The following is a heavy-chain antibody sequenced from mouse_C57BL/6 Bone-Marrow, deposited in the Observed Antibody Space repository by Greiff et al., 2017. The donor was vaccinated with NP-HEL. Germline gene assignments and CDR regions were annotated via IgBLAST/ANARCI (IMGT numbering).Heavy chain of an antibody. CDR3: AGSHYYGTPFAY. CDR2: IYPGSGST. CDR1: GYTFTSYW. J-gene: IGHJ3*01. Sequence: QVQLQQPGAELVKPGASVKMSCKASGYTFTSYWITWVKQRPGQGLEWIGDIYPGSGSTNYNEKFKSKATLTVDTSYSTAYMQLSSLTSADSAVYYCAGSHYYGTPFAYWGQGTLVTVSA. V-gene: IGHV1-55*01. D-gene: IGHD1-1*01.